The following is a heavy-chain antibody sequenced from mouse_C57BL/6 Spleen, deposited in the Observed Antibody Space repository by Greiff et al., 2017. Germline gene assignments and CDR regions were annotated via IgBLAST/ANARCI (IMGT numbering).Heavy chain of an antibody. D-gene: IGHD1-1*01. V-gene: IGHV3-1*01. Sequence: DVKLQESGPGMVKPSQSLSLTCTVTGYSITSGYDWHWIRHFPGNKLEWMGYISYSGSTNYNPSLKSRISITHDTSKNHFFLKLNSVTTEDTATYYCARGDYGSSKGYFDVWGTGTTVTVSS. CDR2: ISYSGST. CDR3: ARGDYGSSKGYFDV. J-gene: IGHJ1*03. CDR1: GYSITSGYD.